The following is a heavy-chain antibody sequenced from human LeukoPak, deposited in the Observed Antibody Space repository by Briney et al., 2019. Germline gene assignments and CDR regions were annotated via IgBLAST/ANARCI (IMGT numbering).Heavy chain of an antibody. CDR1: GGSISSYY. Sequence: PSETLSLTCTVSGGSISSYYWSWIRQPPGKGLEWIGYMYYSGSTNHNPSLKSRVTMSVDTSKNQFSLKLSSVTAADTAVYYCARVSVSGYSYAPDFWGQGTLVTVSS. CDR3: ARVSVSGYSYAPDF. CDR2: MYYSGST. J-gene: IGHJ4*02. D-gene: IGHD5-18*01. V-gene: IGHV4-59*01.